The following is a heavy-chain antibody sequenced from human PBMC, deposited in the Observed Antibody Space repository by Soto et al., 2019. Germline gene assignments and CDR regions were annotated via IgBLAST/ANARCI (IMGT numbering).Heavy chain of an antibody. CDR3: ARHTIWVQLWFDY. D-gene: IGHD5-18*01. V-gene: IGHV4-39*01. CDR2: IYYSGST. J-gene: IGHJ4*02. CDR1: GGSISSSSYY. Sequence: SETLSLTCTVSGGSISSSSYYWGWIRQPPGKGLEWFGSIYYSGSTYYKPSLKSRVTISVDTSKNQFSLKLSSVTAADTAVYYCARHTIWVQLWFDYWGQGTLVTVSS.